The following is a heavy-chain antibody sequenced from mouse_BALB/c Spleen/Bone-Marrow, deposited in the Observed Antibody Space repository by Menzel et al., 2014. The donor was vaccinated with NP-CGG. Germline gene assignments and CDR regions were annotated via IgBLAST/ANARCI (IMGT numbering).Heavy chain of an antibody. Sequence: QVQLQQPGPELVKPGASVKMSCKASGYTFTDYVISWVKQRTGQGLEWIGEIYPGSGSTYYNEKFKGMATLTADKSSSTAYEQLSSMTSEKSAVYFCDFYGGSYFDYWGQGTTLTVSS. D-gene: IGHD1-1*01. CDR1: GYTFTDYV. CDR3: DFYGGSYFDY. V-gene: IGHV1-77*01. J-gene: IGHJ2*01. CDR2: IYPGSGST.